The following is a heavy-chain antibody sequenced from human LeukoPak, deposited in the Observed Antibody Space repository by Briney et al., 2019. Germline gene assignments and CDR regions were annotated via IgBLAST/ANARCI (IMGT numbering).Heavy chain of an antibody. CDR3: AAGDGIYCSSTSCTVPYYYYMDV. CDR2: IIPIFGTA. J-gene: IGHJ6*03. V-gene: IGHV1-69*05. D-gene: IGHD2-2*01. CDR1: GGTFSSYA. Sequence: ASVKVSCKASGGTFSSYAISWVRQAPGQGLEWMGGIIPIFGTANYAQKFQGRVTITTDESTSTAYMELSSLRSEDTAVYYCAAGDGIYCSSTSCTVPYYYYMDVWGKGTTVTVSS.